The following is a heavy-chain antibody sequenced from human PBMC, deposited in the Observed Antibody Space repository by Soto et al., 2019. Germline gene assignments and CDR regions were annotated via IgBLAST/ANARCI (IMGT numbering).Heavy chain of an antibody. V-gene: IGHV3-30*18. J-gene: IGHJ6*02. Sequence: QVQLVESGGGVVQPGRSLRLSCAASGFTFSNYGMHWVRQAPGKGLEWVAVISFDGSNKYYADSVKGRFTISRDNSKNPLYLQMNSLRAEDTAVYYCAKDRRPNYCYGMDVWGQGTTVTVSS. D-gene: IGHD6-25*01. CDR1: GFTFSNYG. CDR2: ISFDGSNK. CDR3: AKDRRPNYCYGMDV.